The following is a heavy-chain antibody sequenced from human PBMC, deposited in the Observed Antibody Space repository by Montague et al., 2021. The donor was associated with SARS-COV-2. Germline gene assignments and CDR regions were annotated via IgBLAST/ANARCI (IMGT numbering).Heavy chain of an antibody. J-gene: IGHJ4*02. CDR1: GDSVSRNRAT. CDR3: ARERWAVGVSFDY. CDR2: IYYRSRWSN. V-gene: IGHV6-1*01. D-gene: IGHD1-26*01. Sequence: CAISGDSVSRNRATWYWVRQAPSRGPEWLTRIYYRSRWSNDYAVSVRSRIIINPDTSTNQFSLQLSSVTPEDTAVYFCARERWAVGVSFDYWGQGTLVTASS.